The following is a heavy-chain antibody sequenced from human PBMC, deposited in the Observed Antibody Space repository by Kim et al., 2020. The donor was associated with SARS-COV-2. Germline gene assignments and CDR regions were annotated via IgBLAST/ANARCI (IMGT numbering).Heavy chain of an antibody. CDR1: GYTLTELS. CDR3: ATGMYYYDSSGYYGDAFDI. CDR2: FDPEDGET. Sequence: ASVKVSCKVSGYTLTELSMHWVRQAPGKGLEWMGGFDPEDGETIYAQKFQGRVTMTEDTSTDTAYMELSSLRSEDTAVYYCATGMYYYDSSGYYGDAFDIWGQGTMVTVSS. V-gene: IGHV1-24*01. J-gene: IGHJ3*02. D-gene: IGHD3-22*01.